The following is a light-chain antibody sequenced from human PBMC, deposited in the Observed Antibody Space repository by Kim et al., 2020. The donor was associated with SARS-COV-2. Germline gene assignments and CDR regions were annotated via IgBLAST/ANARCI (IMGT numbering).Light chain of an antibody. CDR1: SGGIANIY. V-gene: IGLV6-57*02. CDR2: EDD. J-gene: IGLJ3*02. Sequence: TVTSSYTSRSGGIANIYGQCYRQRPDSAPTTVIYEDDQRPSGVPARFSGSIDKSANSASLTISGLRTEDEADYYCLSYDINTHGVFGGGTQLTVL. CDR3: LSYDINTHGV.